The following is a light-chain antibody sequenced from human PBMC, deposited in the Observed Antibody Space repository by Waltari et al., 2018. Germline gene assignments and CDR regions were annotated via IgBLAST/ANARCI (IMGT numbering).Light chain of an antibody. CDR2: LGS. Sequence: DIVMTQSLLSLPVTPGEPASISCRSSQSLLHGNGLNYLDWYLQKPGQSPQLLIYLGSNRASGVPDRISGSGSGTDFTLKISRVEADDVGVYYCMQALQTPFIFGPGTKLDVK. CDR1: QSLLHGNGLNY. V-gene: IGKV2-28*01. CDR3: MQALQTPFI. J-gene: IGKJ3*01.